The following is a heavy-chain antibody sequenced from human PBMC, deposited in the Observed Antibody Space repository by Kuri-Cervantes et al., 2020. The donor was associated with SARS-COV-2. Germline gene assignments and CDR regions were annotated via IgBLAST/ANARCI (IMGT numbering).Heavy chain of an antibody. D-gene: IGHD3-10*01. CDR3: AKPGSVRGIIKEDHYGLDV. CDR2: ISHDGRDT. Sequence: GESLKISCVASEFNFRYYGMYWVRQAPGKGLEWVAHISHDGRDTHFRESVKGRFTVSRDNSKSTLYLQMNSLRIEDTGVYFCAKPGSVRGIIKEDHYGLDVWGQGTTVTVSS. V-gene: IGHV3-30*06. CDR1: EFNFRYYG. J-gene: IGHJ6*02.